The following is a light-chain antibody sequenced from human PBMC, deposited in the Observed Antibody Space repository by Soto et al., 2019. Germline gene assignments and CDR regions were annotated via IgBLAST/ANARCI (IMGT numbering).Light chain of an antibody. CDR1: QGISRDY. CDR2: AAS. V-gene: IGKV3-20*01. J-gene: IGKJ5*01. CDR3: QQSSRSPVT. Sequence: EIVLTQSPDTLSLSPGERATLSCGASQGISRDYLAWYQQKPGQVPRLLMSAASSRATGIPDRFSGSGSGTDFTLTISRLEPEDFAVYYCQQSSRSPVTFGQGTRLEIK.